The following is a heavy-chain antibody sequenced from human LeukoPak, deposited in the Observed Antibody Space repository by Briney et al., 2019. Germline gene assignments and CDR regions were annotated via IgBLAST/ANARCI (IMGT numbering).Heavy chain of an antibody. J-gene: IGHJ4*02. CDR3: ARLVGGSYYFDY. D-gene: IGHD1-26*01. V-gene: IGHV1-2*02. Sequence: GASLRVSCKASGYTFTDYYIHWARQAPGQGLEWLGWINPNSGGTNYAQKFQGRVTMTRDTSISTAYMELSRLRSDDTAVYYCARLVGGSYYFDYWGRGTLVTVSS. CDR1: GYTFTDYY. CDR2: INPNSGGT.